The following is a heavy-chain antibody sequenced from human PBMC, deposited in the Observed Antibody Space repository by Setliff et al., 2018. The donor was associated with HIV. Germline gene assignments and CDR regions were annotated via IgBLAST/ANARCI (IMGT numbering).Heavy chain of an antibody. Sequence: ASVKVSCKTSGYIFTSQHLHWVRQAPGQGLEWMGFINPNEIMAHYAQKFQDRVALTSDTSTGTVYMELRSLRSEDTAVYYCARDRGGSWTFDHWGQGTLVTVSS. J-gene: IGHJ4*02. CDR3: ARDRGGSWTFDH. CDR2: INPNEIMA. CDR1: GYIFTSQH. V-gene: IGHV1-46*01. D-gene: IGHD2-15*01.